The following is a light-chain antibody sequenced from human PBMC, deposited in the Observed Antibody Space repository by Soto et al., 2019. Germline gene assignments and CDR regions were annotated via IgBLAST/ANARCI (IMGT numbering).Light chain of an antibody. CDR3: QHYSLYSPWT. V-gene: IGKV1-5*01. CDR1: QNINAW. CDR2: DAS. J-gene: IGKJ1*01. Sequence: MTQSPRPPSLSLGSTPPIPRLSSQNINAWLAWYQQRPGQAPKLLIYDASTVQSGVPSRFSGSGSGTEFTLTISSLQPDDSATYYCQHYSLYSPWTFGQGTKVDIK.